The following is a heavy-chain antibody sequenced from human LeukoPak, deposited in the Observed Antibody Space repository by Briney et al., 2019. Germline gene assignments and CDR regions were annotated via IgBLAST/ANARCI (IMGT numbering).Heavy chain of an antibody. CDR1: GFTFSKYG. J-gene: IGHJ4*02. D-gene: IGHD2-2*02. CDR3: VRSFCSGSSCYSGGWSGDY. Sequence: QPEGSLRLSCVTTGFTFSKYGMHWVRQAPGKGLEWVANIKQDGTEKYYVDSVRGRFTISRDNVENSLYLQMSSLRAEDTAVYYCVRSFCSGSSCYSGGWSGDYWGQGTLVTVSS. CDR2: IKQDGTEK. V-gene: IGHV3-7*01.